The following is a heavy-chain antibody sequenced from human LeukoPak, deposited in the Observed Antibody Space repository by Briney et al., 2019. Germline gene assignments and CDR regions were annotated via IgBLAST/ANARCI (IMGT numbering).Heavy chain of an antibody. CDR1: GFTFSSYA. D-gene: IGHD2-2*01. V-gene: IGHV3-23*01. CDR2: ISGSGGST. CDR3: AKDPSSTRVNWFDP. J-gene: IGHJ5*02. Sequence: VGSLRLSCAASGFTFSSYAMSWVRQAPGKGLEWVSAISGSGGSTYYADSVKGRFTISRDNSKNTLYLQMNSLRAEDTAVYYCAKDPSSTRVNWFDPWGQGTLVTVSS.